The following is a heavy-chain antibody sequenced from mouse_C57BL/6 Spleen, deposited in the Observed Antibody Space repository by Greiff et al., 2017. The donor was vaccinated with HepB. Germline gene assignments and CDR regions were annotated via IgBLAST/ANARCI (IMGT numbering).Heavy chain of an antibody. V-gene: IGHV8-12*01. J-gene: IGHJ1*03. CDR2: IYWDDDK. CDR1: GFSLSTSGMG. Sequence: QVTLKVCGPGILQSSQTLSLTCSFSGFSLSTSGMGVSWIRQPSGKGLEWLAHIYWDDDKRYNPSLKSRLTISKDTSRNQVFLKITSVDTADTATYYCARHGSSYGYFDVWGTGTTVTVSS. CDR3: ARHGSSYGYFDV. D-gene: IGHD1-1*01.